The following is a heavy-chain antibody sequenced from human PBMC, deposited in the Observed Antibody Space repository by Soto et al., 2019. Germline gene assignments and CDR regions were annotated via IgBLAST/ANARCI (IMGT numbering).Heavy chain of an antibody. V-gene: IGHV5-51*01. J-gene: IGHJ6*02. Sequence: GASLKISCKGSGYTFTNYWIGWVRQMPGKGLEWMGIIYPGDSDTKYNPSFQGQVTISADKSITTTYLRWTSLKASDTAIYYCAASIFYYGMDVWGQGTTVTVSS. CDR2: IYPGDSDT. CDR1: GYTFTNYW. CDR3: AASIFYYGMDV.